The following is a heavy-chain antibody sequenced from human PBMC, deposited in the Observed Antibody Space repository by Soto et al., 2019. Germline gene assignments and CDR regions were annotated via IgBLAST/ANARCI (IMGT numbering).Heavy chain of an antibody. CDR2: IDVDNGKT. J-gene: IGHJ4*02. CDR3: VRDQFRPYDFGLADY. CDR1: GYAFTFYT. D-gene: IGHD4-17*01. V-gene: IGHV1-3*01. Sequence: QVQLVQSGAEVKRPGASVKISCQASGYAFTFYTLHWLRQAPGHGFEWMGWIDVDNGKTDYSQKFQDRVTITRDTSATTAYLELSGLRPEDTAVYYSVRDQFRPYDFGLADYWGQGTLVTVAS.